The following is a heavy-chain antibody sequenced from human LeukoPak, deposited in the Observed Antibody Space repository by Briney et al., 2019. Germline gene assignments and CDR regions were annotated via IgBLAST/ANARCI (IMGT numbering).Heavy chain of an antibody. CDR1: GGSISSGSYY. D-gene: IGHD3-3*01. V-gene: IGHV4-61*02. J-gene: IGHJ5*02. CDR2: IYTSGST. Sequence: SQTLSLTCIVSGGSISSGSYYWSWIRQPAGKGLEWIGRIYTSGSTNYNPSLKSRVTISVDTSKNQFSLKLSSVTAADTAVYYCARSRSHDFWSGYLFDPWGQGTLVTASS. CDR3: ARSRSHDFWSGYLFDP.